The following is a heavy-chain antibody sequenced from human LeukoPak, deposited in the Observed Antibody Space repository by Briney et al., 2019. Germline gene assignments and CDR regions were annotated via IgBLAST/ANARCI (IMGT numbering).Heavy chain of an antibody. V-gene: IGHV4-34*01. CDR3: ARGLGRYGSGSYWSAYYYYGMDV. J-gene: IGHJ6*02. CDR1: GWSFSGYY. CDR2: INHSGST. D-gene: IGHD3-10*01. Sequence: SETLSLTCAVYGWSFSGYYWSWIRQPPGKGLEWIGGINHSGSTNYNPSLKSRVTISVDTSKNQFSLKLSSVTAADTAVYYCARGLGRYGSGSYWSAYYYYGMDVWGQGTTVTVSS.